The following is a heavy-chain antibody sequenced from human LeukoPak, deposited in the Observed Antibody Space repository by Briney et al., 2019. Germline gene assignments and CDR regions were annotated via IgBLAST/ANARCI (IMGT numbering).Heavy chain of an antibody. CDR3: AKASRQGYYGSGSQKPPFDY. Sequence: PGGSLRLSCAASVSTFDDYAMHWVRQAPGKGLGWVSGIRWNSGSIGYADSVKDRFTISRDNDKNSLYLQMNSLRAEDTALYYCAKASRQGYYGSGSQKPPFDYWGQGTLVTVSS. CDR2: IRWNSGSI. CDR1: VSTFDDYA. V-gene: IGHV3-9*01. D-gene: IGHD3-10*01. J-gene: IGHJ4*02.